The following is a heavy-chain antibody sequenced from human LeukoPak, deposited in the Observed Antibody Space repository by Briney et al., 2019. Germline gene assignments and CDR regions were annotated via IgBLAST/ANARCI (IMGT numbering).Heavy chain of an antibody. CDR2: INQGGSDK. CDR1: GFTFSGHW. Sequence: GGSLRLSCAASGFTFSGHWMSWVRQAPGRGLEWVANINQGGSDKYYADSVKGRFTISRDNANNLLYLQMNSLRGEDTAVYYCTRDRSRAEDDWGQGTLVTVSS. CDR3: TRDRSRAEDD. D-gene: IGHD1-14*01. J-gene: IGHJ4*02. V-gene: IGHV3-7*01.